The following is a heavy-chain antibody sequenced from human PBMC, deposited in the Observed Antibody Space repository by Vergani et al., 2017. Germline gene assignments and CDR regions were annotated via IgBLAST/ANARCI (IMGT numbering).Heavy chain of an antibody. CDR1: GFDFSAYI. CDR2: VSTGTKSQ. CDR3: AREYSSTSGRAFDF. J-gene: IGHJ3*01. V-gene: IGHV3-48*01. Sequence: QLVESGGGWVQPGGSLRLSCVVSGFDFSAYIMNWVRQAPGKGLEWVSFVSTGTKSQSYAESVKGRFTISRDSAKNSLYLQMDSLRAEDTAVYYCAREYSSTSGRAFDFWGQGTKVTVSS. D-gene: IGHD2-2*01.